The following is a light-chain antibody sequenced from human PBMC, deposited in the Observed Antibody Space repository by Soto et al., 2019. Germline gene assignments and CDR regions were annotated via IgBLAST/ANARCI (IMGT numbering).Light chain of an antibody. CDR3: QQYYSYPPT. CDR2: GAT. V-gene: IGKV3-20*01. Sequence: EIVLTQSPGTLSLSPGERATLSCRASQSVSSSYLAWYQQRRGQAPRLLIYGATSRATGIPDRFSGSGSGTDFTLTISRLEPEDFATYYCQQYYSYPPTFGQGTKLEIK. CDR1: QSVSSSY. J-gene: IGKJ2*01.